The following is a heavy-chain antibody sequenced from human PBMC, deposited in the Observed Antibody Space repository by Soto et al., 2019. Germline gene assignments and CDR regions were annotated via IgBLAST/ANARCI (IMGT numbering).Heavy chain of an antibody. Sequence: AGGSLRLSCTASGFTFGDYAMSWLRQAPGKGLEWAGFIRSKAYGGTTEYAASVKGRFTISRDDSKSLAYLQMNSLKTEDTAVYYCARDPPVSGTTHYFDYWGQGTLVTVSS. V-gene: IGHV3-49*03. D-gene: IGHD1-7*01. J-gene: IGHJ4*02. CDR1: GFTFGDYA. CDR3: ARDPPVSGTTHYFDY. CDR2: IRSKAYGGTT.